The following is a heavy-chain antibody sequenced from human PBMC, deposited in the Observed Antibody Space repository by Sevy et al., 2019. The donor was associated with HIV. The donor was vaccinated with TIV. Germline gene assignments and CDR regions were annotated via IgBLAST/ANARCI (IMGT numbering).Heavy chain of an antibody. CDR2: IKKDGSVK. V-gene: IGHV3-7*01. CDR3: ARWRGAQSESDY. Sequence: GGSLRLSCAASGFTFSSYWMSWVRQAPGKGLEWVADIKKDGSVKLYADAVKGRFTISRDNAENSVDLQMKSLRAEDTAVYFCARWRGAQSESDYWGQGTRVTVSS. D-gene: IGHD3-3*01. CDR1: GFTFSSYW. J-gene: IGHJ4*02.